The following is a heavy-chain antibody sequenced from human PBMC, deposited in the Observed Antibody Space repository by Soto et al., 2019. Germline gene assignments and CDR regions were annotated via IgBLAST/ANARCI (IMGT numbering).Heavy chain of an antibody. D-gene: IGHD6-13*01. CDR2: IYYSGTT. CDR3: ARRIATAGIFDY. V-gene: IGHV4-31*03. CDR1: GGSISSGSFY. J-gene: IGHJ4*02. Sequence: QVQLQESGPGLVKPSQTLSLTCTVSGGSISSGSFYWSWIRQHPGKGLEWVGYIYYSGTTYYNPSLNSRVTISLDTSKNQFSLKLSSVTAADTAVYFCARRIATAGIFDYWGQGTLVTVSS.